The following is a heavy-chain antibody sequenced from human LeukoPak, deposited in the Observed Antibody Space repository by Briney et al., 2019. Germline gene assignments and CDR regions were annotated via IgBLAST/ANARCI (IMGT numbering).Heavy chain of an antibody. V-gene: IGHV3-11*01. D-gene: IGHD3-22*01. CDR3: AREGRTYYDSSGYSYNWFDP. Sequence: GGSLRLSCAASGFTFSDYYMSWIRQAPGKGLEWVSYISSSGSTIYYADSVKGRFTISRDNAKNSLYLQMNSLRAEDTAVYYCAREGRTYYDSSGYSYNWFDPWGQGTLVTVSS. CDR1: GFTFSDYY. J-gene: IGHJ5*02. CDR2: ISSSGSTI.